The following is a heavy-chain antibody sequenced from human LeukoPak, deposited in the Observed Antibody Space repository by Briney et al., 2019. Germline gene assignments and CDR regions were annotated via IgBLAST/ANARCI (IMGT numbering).Heavy chain of an antibody. V-gene: IGHV3-15*01. D-gene: IGHD2-15*01. CDR2: IKSKTDGGTI. Sequence: PGGSLRLSCAASGFTLSNAWMTWVRQAPGKGLEWVGRIKSKTDGGTIDYAAPVKGRFTISRDDSKNTLYLQMSSLKTEDTAVYYCSTKDIVVVGAATRGGNWGQGTLVTVSS. CDR3: STKDIVVVGAATRGGN. CDR1: GFTLSNAW. J-gene: IGHJ4*02.